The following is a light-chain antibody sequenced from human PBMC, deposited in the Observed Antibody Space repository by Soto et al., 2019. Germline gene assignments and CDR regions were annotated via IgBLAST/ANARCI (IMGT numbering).Light chain of an antibody. CDR1: SSDVGSYTY. V-gene: IGLV2-14*01. CDR3: SSYASSSSYV. J-gene: IGLJ1*01. Sequence: QSALTQPASVSGSPRQSITISCTGASSDVGSYTYVSWYQQHPGKAPKLMIYEVNNRPSGVSNRFSGSKSGNTASLTISGLQAEDEAYYYCSSYASSSSYVFGTGTKLTVL. CDR2: EVN.